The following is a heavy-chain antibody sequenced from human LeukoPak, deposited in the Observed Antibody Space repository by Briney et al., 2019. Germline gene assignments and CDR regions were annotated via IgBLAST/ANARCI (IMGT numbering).Heavy chain of an antibody. CDR1: GYSFTSYW. J-gene: IGHJ6*02. D-gene: IGHD3-10*01. CDR3: ARRGSGSLNYYYYYGMDV. Sequence: GESLKISCKGSGYSFTSYWIGWVRQMPGKGLEWMGIIYPGDSDTRYSPSFQGQVTISADKSISTAYLQWSSLKASDTAMCYCARRGSGSLNYYYYYGMDVWGQGTTVTVSS. CDR2: IYPGDSDT. V-gene: IGHV5-51*01.